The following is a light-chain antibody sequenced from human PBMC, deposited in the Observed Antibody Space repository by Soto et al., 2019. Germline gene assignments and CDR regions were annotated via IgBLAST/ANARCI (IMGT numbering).Light chain of an antibody. CDR2: GAS. V-gene: IGKV1-5*01. CDR1: QSIRHY. Sequence: DIQMTQSPPTLSASVGDRVTITCRASQSIRHYLAWYQQMPGKAPKLLIYGASTFQSGVPSRFSGSGSGTEFTLTISSLQPDDFGTYFCQHHNSYSQTFGQGTKVDIK. CDR3: QHHNSYSQT. J-gene: IGKJ1*01.